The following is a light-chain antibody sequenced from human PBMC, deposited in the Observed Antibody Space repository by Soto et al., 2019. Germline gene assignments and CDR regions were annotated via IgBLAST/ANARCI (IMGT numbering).Light chain of an antibody. CDR1: SSDVGRYKY. J-gene: IGLJ3*02. CDR3: SSYTTSSTRV. CDR2: EVS. Sequence: QSALTQPASVSGSPGQSITISCTGTSSDVGRYKYVSWHQQHPGKVPKLMIYEVSNRPSGVSSRFSGSKSGNTASLTISGLQAEDEADYYCSSYTTSSTRVFGGGTKLTVL. V-gene: IGLV2-14*01.